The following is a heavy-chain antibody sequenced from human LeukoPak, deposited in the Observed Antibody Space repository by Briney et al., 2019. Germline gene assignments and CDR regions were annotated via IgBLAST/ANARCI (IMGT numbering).Heavy chain of an antibody. D-gene: IGHD5-18*01. J-gene: IGHJ4*02. Sequence: SVKVSCKASGGTFSSYAISWVRQAPGQGLEWMGGITPIFGTANYAQKFQGRVTITADESTSTADMGLSSLRSEDTAVYYGAIGSDSYGYSYWGEGTLVTVSS. V-gene: IGHV1-69*13. CDR3: AIGSDSYGYSY. CDR1: GGTFSSYA. CDR2: ITPIFGTA.